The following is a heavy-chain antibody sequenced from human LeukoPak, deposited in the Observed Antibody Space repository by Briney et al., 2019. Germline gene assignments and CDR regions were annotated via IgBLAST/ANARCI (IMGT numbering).Heavy chain of an antibody. CDR3: FQSGGMDI. Sequence: GGSLRLSCAASGFTFSSYWMHWVRQTPGKGLVWVSRINSDGSSTNYADSVKGRFTISRDNAKNTLYLQMNSLRAEDTAVYFCFQSGGMDIWGQGTTVTVSS. CDR1: GFTFSSYW. CDR2: INSDGSST. V-gene: IGHV3-74*01. J-gene: IGHJ6*02.